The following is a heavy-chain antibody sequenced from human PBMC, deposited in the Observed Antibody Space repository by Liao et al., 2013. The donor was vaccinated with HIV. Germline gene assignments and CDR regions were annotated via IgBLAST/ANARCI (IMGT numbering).Heavy chain of an antibody. V-gene: IGHV4-34*01. CDR3: ARARLPGRYYYYYMDV. CDR1: GGSISGYY. Sequence: QVQLQQWGAGLLKPSETLSLTCAVYGGSISGYYWSWIRQPPGKGLEWIGEINHSGSTNYNPSLKSRVTISVDTSRNQFSLKLSSVTAADTGIYYCARARLPGRYYYYYMDVWGKGTTVTVSS. CDR2: INHSGST. J-gene: IGHJ6*03. D-gene: IGHD6-25*01.